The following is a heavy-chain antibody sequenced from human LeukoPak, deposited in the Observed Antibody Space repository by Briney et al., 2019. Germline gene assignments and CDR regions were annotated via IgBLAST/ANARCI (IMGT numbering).Heavy chain of an antibody. CDR3: ARDRSISGVVTIDF. CDR1: GFSFSNSW. J-gene: IGHJ4*02. Sequence: GGSLRLSCAASGFSFSNSWMTWVRQSPGKGLEGVANIKQDGSETYYVDSVIGRFTISRLNAKNSVYLQMNSLRAEDTAVYYCARDRSISGVVTIDFWGQGTLVTVSS. D-gene: IGHD3-3*01. V-gene: IGHV3-7*01. CDR2: IKQDGSET.